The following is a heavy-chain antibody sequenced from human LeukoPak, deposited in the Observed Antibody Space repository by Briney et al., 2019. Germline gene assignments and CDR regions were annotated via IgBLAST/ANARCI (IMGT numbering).Heavy chain of an antibody. J-gene: IGHJ6*04. CDR2: FDPEDGET. Sequence: ASVKVSCKVSGYTLTELSMHWVRQAPGKGLEWMGGFDPEDGETIYAQKFQGRVTMTEDTSTDTAYMELSSLRSEDTAVYYCATGPPITMVRGVINPYYYYGMGVWGKGTTVTVSS. CDR1: GYTLTELS. D-gene: IGHD3-10*01. CDR3: ATGPPITMVRGVINPYYYYGMGV. V-gene: IGHV1-24*01.